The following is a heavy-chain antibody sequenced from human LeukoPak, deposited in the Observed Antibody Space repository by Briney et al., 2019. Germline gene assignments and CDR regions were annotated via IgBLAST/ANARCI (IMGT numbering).Heavy chain of an antibody. D-gene: IGHD1-26*01. V-gene: IGHV3-7*01. Sequence: GRSLRLSCAASGFTFSSYWMSWVRQAPGKGLEWVANIKQDGSEKYYVDPVKGRFTISRDNARNSLYLQMNSLRAEDTAVYFCARRWADWYFDLWGRGTLLTVSS. CDR2: IKQDGSEK. J-gene: IGHJ2*01. CDR1: GFTFSSYW. CDR3: ARRWADWYFDL.